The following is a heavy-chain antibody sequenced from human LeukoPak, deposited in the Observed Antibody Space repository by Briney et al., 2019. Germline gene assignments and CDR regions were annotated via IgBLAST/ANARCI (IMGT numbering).Heavy chain of an antibody. CDR2: ISSSGSTI. Sequence: GGSLRLSCAASGFTFSSYMMTWVRQAPGRGLEWVSYISSSGSTIYYADSVKGRFTISRDNAKNSLYLQMNSLRAEDTAVYYCARENCGGDCYYDYWGQGTLVTVSS. CDR3: ARENCGGDCYYDY. D-gene: IGHD2-21*02. J-gene: IGHJ4*02. V-gene: IGHV3-48*04. CDR1: GFTFSSYM.